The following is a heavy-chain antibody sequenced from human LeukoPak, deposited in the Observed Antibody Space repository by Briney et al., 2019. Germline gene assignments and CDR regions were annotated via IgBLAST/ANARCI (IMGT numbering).Heavy chain of an antibody. D-gene: IGHD3-3*01. J-gene: IGHJ4*02. V-gene: IGHV3-23*01. Sequence: GGSLRLSCAASGFTFSSYAMSWVRQAQGKGLEWVSAISGSGGSTYYADSVKGRFTISRDNSKNTLYLQMNSLRAEDTAVYYCAILDFWSGLPHLDYWGQGTLVTVSS. CDR2: ISGSGGST. CDR1: GFTFSSYA. CDR3: AILDFWSGLPHLDY.